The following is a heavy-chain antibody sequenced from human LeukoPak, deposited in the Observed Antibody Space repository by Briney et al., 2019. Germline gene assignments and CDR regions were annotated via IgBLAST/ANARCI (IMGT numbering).Heavy chain of an antibody. CDR1: GGSISSYY. CDR2: IYYSGST. CDR3: ARGNCSGGSCYPHGAFDI. J-gene: IGHJ3*02. V-gene: IGHV4-59*12. Sequence: SETLSLTCTVSGGSISSYYWSWIRQPPGKGLEWIGYIYYSGSTNYNPSLKSRVTISVDRSKNQFSLKLSSVTAADTAVYYCARGNCSGGSCYPHGAFDIWGQGTMVTVSS. D-gene: IGHD2-15*01.